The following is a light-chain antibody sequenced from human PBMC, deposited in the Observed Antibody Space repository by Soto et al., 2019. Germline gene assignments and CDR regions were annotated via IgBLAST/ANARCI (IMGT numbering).Light chain of an antibody. CDR2: DSS. V-gene: IGKV3-11*01. CDR1: QSVNSY. J-gene: IGKJ3*01. CDR3: QQRNNWPLT. Sequence: EIVLTQSPATLSLSPGARAALSCRASQSVNSYLAWYQLKPGQAPRLLIYDSSNRATGIPARFSGSGSGTDFTLTISSLEPEDSAVYYCQQRNNWPLTFGPGTKVDIK.